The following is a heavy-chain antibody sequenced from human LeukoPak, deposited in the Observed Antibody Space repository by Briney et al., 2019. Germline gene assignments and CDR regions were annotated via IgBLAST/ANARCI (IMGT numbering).Heavy chain of an antibody. V-gene: IGHV3-30-3*01. D-gene: IGHD4-11*01. J-gene: IGHJ6*03. Sequence: PGGSLRLSCAASGFTFSSYAMHWVRQAPGKGLEWVAVISYDGSNKYYADSVKGRFTISRDNSKNTLYLQMNSLRAEDTAVYYCARDWSTVTTPGYYYYMDVWGKGATVTVSS. CDR1: GFTFSSYA. CDR3: ARDWSTVTTPGYYYYMDV. CDR2: ISYDGSNK.